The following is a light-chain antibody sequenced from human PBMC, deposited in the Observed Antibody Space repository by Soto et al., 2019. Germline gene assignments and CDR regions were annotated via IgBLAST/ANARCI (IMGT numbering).Light chain of an antibody. V-gene: IGKV1-39*01. CDR3: MQGTHWTIT. CDR1: QTIMTY. Sequence: DIQMTQSPSSLSASVGDEVTITCRASQTIMTYLNWYQLKPGKPPRLLIYAASSLQSGVPSRFSGSGSGTDFALKISRVEAEDVGVDYCMQGTHWTITFGQGTRLEIK. J-gene: IGKJ5*01. CDR2: AAS.